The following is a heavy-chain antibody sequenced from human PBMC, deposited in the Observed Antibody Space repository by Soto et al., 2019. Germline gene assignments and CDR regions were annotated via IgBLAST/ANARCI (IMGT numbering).Heavy chain of an antibody. D-gene: IGHD5-18*01. CDR1: GGSFSSGGYY. Sequence: QVQLQESGPGLVKPSQTLPLTCSVSGGSFSSGGYYWSWIRQHPGKGLEWIGYIYNSGGTYYNPSLKSRVSLSLDTSKNQFSLRLRFVTAADTALYYCARKRLDDADSYGFDAFDVWGQGTMVTVSS. V-gene: IGHV4-31*03. CDR3: ARKRLDDADSYGFDAFDV. CDR2: IYNSGGT. J-gene: IGHJ3*01.